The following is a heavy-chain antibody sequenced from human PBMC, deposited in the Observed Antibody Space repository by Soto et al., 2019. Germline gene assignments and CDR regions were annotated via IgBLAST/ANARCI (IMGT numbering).Heavy chain of an antibody. V-gene: IGHV1-18*01. Sequence: RASVKVSCKASGYTFTSYGISWVRQAPGQGLEWMGWISAYNGNTNYAQKLQGRVTMTTDTSTSTAHMELRSLRSDDTAVYYCARAPRYCSSTSCYARARWFDPGGQGTLVNVSS. J-gene: IGHJ5*02. CDR3: ARAPRYCSSTSCYARARWFDP. D-gene: IGHD2-2*01. CDR1: GYTFTSYG. CDR2: ISAYNGNT.